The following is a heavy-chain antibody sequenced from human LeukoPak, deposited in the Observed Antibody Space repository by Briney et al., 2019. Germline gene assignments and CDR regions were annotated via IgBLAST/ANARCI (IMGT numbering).Heavy chain of an antibody. Sequence: GGSLRLSCAASGFTFSNYWMSWARQAPGKGLEWVANIKHDGSEKYYVDSVKGRFTISRDNAMNSLYMQMNSLRAEDTAVYYCARVSRWGLNHNPHYWGQGTLVTVSS. CDR3: ARVSRWGLNHNPHY. CDR2: IKHDGSEK. CDR1: GFTFSNYW. V-gene: IGHV3-7*03. D-gene: IGHD7-27*01. J-gene: IGHJ4*02.